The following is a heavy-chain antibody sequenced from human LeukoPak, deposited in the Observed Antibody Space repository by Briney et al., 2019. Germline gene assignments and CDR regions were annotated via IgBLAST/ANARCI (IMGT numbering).Heavy chain of an antibody. CDR1: GFTFSSYG. Sequence: GGSLRLSCAASGFTFSSYGMHWVRQAPGKGLEWVAVIWYDGSNKYYADSVKGRFTISRDNSKNTLYLQMNSLRAEDTAVYYCARSNVYSDYEDYWGQGTLVTVSS. CDR2: IWYDGSNK. CDR3: ARSNVYSDYEDY. J-gene: IGHJ4*02. D-gene: IGHD4-17*01. V-gene: IGHV3-33*01.